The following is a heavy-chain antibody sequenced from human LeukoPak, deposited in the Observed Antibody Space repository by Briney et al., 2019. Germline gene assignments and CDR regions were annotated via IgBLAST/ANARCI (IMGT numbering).Heavy chain of an antibody. D-gene: IGHD6-19*01. CDR2: IYSGGDT. J-gene: IGHJ4*02. CDR3: AKVASDSSGWYHFDY. V-gene: IGHV3-53*01. Sequence: GSLRLSCAASGFTVRSSYMGWVRQAPGKGLEWVSIIYSGGDTNYTDSVKGRFTISRDNSRNTLYLQMNSLRAEDTAVYYCAKVASDSSGWYHFDYWGQGTLVNVCS. CDR1: GFTVRSSY.